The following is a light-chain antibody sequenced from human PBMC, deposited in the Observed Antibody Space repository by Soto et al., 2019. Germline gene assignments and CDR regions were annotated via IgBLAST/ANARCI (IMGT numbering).Light chain of an antibody. V-gene: IGKV3-11*01. CDR2: DAS. Sequence: EIVLTQSPATLSLSPGERATLSCRASQSVGTYLVWYQQKPGQAPRLLIYDASKRATGIPERFSGSGSGTDFTLTISSLELEDFAVYYCQQRSDWPRAFGGGTNVEMK. J-gene: IGKJ4*01. CDR3: QQRSDWPRA. CDR1: QSVGTY.